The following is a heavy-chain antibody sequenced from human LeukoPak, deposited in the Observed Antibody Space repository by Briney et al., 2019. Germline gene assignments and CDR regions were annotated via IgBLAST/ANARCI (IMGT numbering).Heavy chain of an antibody. CDR1: AFTFSTYG. CDR2: ISATGGST. D-gene: IGHD3-22*01. Sequence: GGSLGLSCAASAFTFSTYGITWVRQAPGKGLEWVSTISATGGSTYYADSVKGRFTISRDSSKNTLYLQMNSLRAEDTAVYYCAKDTHRITMIVVVSNNFDYWGQGTLVTVSS. CDR3: AKDTHRITMIVVVSNNFDY. V-gene: IGHV3-23*01. J-gene: IGHJ4*02.